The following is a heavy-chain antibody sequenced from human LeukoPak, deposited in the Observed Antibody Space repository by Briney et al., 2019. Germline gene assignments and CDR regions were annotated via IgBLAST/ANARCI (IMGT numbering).Heavy chain of an antibody. CDR1: GGSFSGYY. J-gene: IGHJ6*03. CDR3: ARTYLYYYYMDV. V-gene: IGHV4-34*01. Sequence: ASETLSLTCAVYGGSFSGYYWSWIRQPPGKGLERIGEINHSGSTNYNPSLKSRVTISVDTSKNQFSLKLSSVTAADTAVYYCARTYLYYYYMDVWGKGTTVTVSS. CDR2: INHSGST.